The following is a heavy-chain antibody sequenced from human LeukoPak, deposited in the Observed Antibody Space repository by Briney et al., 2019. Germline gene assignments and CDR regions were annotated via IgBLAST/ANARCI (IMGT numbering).Heavy chain of an antibody. V-gene: IGHV1-3*01. CDR2: INAGNGNT. CDR3: ARDQGDYYGSGSYYSNAEYFQH. D-gene: IGHD3-10*01. J-gene: IGHJ1*01. Sequence: ASVKVSCKASGYTFTSYAMHWVRQAPGQRLEWMGWINAGNGNTKYSQKFQGRVTITRDTSASTAYMELSSLRSEDTAVYYCARDQGDYYGSGSYYSNAEYFQHWGQGTLVTVSS. CDR1: GYTFTSYA.